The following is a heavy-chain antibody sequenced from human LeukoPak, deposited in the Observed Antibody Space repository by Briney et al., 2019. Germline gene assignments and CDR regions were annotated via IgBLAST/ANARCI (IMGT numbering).Heavy chain of an antibody. J-gene: IGHJ5*02. CDR1: GFTFSSNA. V-gene: IGHV3-23*01. CDR3: AGGYCGGDCYWPPAGNWFDP. CDR2: ISGSGGST. D-gene: IGHD2-21*02. Sequence: PGESLRLSCAASGFTFSSNAMSWVRQAPGKGLEWVSAISGSGGSTYYADSVKGRFTISRDNSKNTLYLQMNSLRAEDTAVYYCAGGYCGGDCYWPPAGNWFDPWGQGTLVTVSS.